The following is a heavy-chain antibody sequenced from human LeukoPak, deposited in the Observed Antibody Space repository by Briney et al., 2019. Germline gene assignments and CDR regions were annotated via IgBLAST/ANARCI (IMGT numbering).Heavy chain of an antibody. V-gene: IGHV1-46*01. D-gene: IGHD1-26*01. CDR2: INPSGGST. CDR1: GYTFTSYY. CDR3: ARDSAGVVGAIYFDY. Sequence: ASVKVSCKASGYTFTSYYMHWVRQAPGQGLEWMGIINPSGGSTSYAQKFQGRVTMTRDTSTSTVYMELSSLRSADTAVYYCARDSAGVVGAIYFDYWGQGTLSPSPQ. J-gene: IGHJ4*02.